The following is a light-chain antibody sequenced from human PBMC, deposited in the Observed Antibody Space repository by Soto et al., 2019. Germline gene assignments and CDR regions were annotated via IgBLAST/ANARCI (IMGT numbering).Light chain of an antibody. CDR1: ISEFGGYNY. CDR2: DVS. J-gene: IGLJ1*01. CDR3: SSYTSSRNYV. Sequence: QSGLTQPASVSVSPGQSITISCTGIISEFGGYNYVSWYQQHPGKAPKLMIYDVSNRPSGVSNRFSGSKSGNTASLTISGLQAEDEADYYCSSYTSSRNYVFGTGTKVTVL. V-gene: IGLV2-14*01.